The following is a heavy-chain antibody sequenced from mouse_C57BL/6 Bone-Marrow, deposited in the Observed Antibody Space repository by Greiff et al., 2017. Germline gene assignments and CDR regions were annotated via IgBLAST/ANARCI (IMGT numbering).Heavy chain of an antibody. CDR2: IYPGSGSI. Sequence: QVQLRQPGAELVQPGASVKMSCKASGYTFTSYWITWVKQRPGQGLEWIGDIYPGSGSINYNEKFKSKATLTVDTSSSTAYMQLSSLTSEDSAVYDCARPYYSNYWYFDVWGTGTTVTVSS. CDR3: ARPYYSNYWYFDV. CDR1: GYTFTSYW. J-gene: IGHJ1*03. D-gene: IGHD2-5*01. V-gene: IGHV1-55*01.